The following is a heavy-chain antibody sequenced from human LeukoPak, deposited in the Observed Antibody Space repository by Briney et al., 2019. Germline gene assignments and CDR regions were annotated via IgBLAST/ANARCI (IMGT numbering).Heavy chain of an antibody. V-gene: IGHV4-34*01. D-gene: IGHD6-19*01. CDR2: INHRGST. CDR3: ARGSGWNYYYYYMDV. Sequence: SETLSLTCTVSGGSISSYYWSWIRQPPGKGLEWIGEINHRGSTNYNPSLKSRVTISVDTSKNQFSLKLSSVTAADTAVYYCARGSGWNYYYYYMDVWGKGTTVTVSS. J-gene: IGHJ6*03. CDR1: GGSISSYY.